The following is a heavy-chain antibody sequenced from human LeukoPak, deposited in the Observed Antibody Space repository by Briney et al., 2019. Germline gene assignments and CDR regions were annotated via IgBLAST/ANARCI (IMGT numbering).Heavy chain of an antibody. CDR2: INHSGST. J-gene: IGHJ4*02. Sequence: SETLSLTCAVYGGSFSGYYWSWIRQPPGKGLEWIGEINHSGSTNYNPSLKSRVTISVDTSKNQFSLKLSSVTAADTAVYYCARGQGIAAAAPLFDWGQGTLVTVSS. V-gene: IGHV4-34*01. CDR3: ARGQGIAAAAPLFD. CDR1: GGSFSGYY. D-gene: IGHD6-13*01.